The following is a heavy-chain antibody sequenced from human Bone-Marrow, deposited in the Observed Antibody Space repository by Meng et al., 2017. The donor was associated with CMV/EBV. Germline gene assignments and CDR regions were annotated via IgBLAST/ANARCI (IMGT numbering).Heavy chain of an antibody. V-gene: IGHV3-7*01. CDR1: GFTFSSYW. CDR2: IKQDGSEK. Sequence: GESLKISCAASGFTFSSYWMSWVRQAPGKGLEWVANIKQDGSEKYYVDSVKGRFTISRDNAKNSLYLQMNSLRAEDTAVYYCARDRVHCSSTSCRRYYFYYWGQGTLVTVSS. CDR3: ARDRVHCSSTSCRRYYFYY. J-gene: IGHJ4*02. D-gene: IGHD2-2*01.